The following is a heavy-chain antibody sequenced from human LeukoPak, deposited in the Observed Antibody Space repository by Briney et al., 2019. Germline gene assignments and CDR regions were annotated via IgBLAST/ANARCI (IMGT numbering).Heavy chain of an antibody. CDR2: ISSSSSTI. CDR1: GVNFINAW. D-gene: IGHD6-13*01. V-gene: IGHV3-48*04. J-gene: IGHJ4*02. Sequence: GGSLRLSCVASGVNFINAWLSWVRQAPGKGLEWVSYISSSSSTIYYADSVKGRFTISRDNAKNSLYLQMNSLRAEDTAVYYCARDTPIAAAPFDYWGQGTLVTVSS. CDR3: ARDTPIAAAPFDY.